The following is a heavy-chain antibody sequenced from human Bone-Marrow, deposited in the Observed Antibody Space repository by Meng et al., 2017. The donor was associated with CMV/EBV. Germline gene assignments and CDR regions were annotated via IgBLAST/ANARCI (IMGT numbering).Heavy chain of an antibody. CDR2: INHSGST. V-gene: IGHV4-34*01. Sequence: GSLRLSCAVYGGSFSGYYWSWIRQPPGKGLEWIGEINHSGSTNYNPSLKSRVTISVDTSKNQFSLKLSSVTAADTAVYYCARDLMDIVVVVAPPEYYYYGMDVWGQGTTVTVSS. J-gene: IGHJ6*02. CDR1: GGSFSGYY. D-gene: IGHD2-15*01. CDR3: ARDLMDIVVVVAPPEYYYYGMDV.